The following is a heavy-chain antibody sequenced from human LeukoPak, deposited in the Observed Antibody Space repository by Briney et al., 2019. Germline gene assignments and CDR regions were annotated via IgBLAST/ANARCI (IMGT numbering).Heavy chain of an antibody. Sequence: GGSLRLSCAASGFTFSNAWMSWVRQAPGKGLEWVGRIKSKTDGGTTDYAAPVKGRFTISRDDSKNTLYLQMNSLKTEDTAVYYCTTRYCSRTSCSEVMDVWGKGTTVTVSS. CDR3: TTRYCSRTSCSEVMDV. CDR1: GFTFSNAW. J-gene: IGHJ6*04. D-gene: IGHD2-2*01. CDR2: IKSKTDGGTT. V-gene: IGHV3-15*01.